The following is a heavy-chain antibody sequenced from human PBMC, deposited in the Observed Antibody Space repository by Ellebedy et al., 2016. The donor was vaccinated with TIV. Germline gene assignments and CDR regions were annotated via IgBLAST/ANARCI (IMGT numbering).Heavy chain of an antibody. V-gene: IGHV4-34*01. J-gene: IGHJ4*02. CDR3: ARVRLTYYYGSGSYLDY. CDR1: GGSFSGYY. CDR2: INHSGST. D-gene: IGHD3-10*01. Sequence: LETLSLTCAVYGGSFSGYYWSWIRQPPGKGLEWIGEINHSGSTNYNPSLKSRVTISVDTSKNQFSLKLSSVTAADTAVYYCARVRLTYYYGSGSYLDYWGQGTLVTVSS.